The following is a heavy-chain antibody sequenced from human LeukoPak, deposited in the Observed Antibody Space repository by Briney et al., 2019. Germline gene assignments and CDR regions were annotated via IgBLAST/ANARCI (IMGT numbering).Heavy chain of an antibody. Sequence: PSETLSLTCTVSGGSISSGSYYWSWIRQPPGKGLEWIGYIYYSGSTYYNPSLKSRVTISVDTSKNQFSLKLSSVTAADTAVYYCAREMYYDFWSEPGAFDIWGQGTMVTASS. CDR2: IYYSGST. J-gene: IGHJ3*02. CDR3: AREMYYDFWSEPGAFDI. CDR1: GGSISSGSYY. D-gene: IGHD3-3*01. V-gene: IGHV4-30-4*08.